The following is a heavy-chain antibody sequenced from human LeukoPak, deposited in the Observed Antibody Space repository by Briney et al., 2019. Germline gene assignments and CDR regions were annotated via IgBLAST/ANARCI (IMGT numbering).Heavy chain of an antibody. V-gene: IGHV3-30*18. Sequence: GRSLRLSCAASGFTFSIYGMHWVRQAPGKGLEWGALLAGDGVNIFYADSVKGRFTISRDNSKNTLYLQMNSLRPEDTAVYYCAKAAVYSNRWTPFDDWGQGTLVTVSS. J-gene: IGHJ4*02. D-gene: IGHD2/OR15-2a*01. CDR2: LAGDGVNI. CDR1: GFTFSIYG. CDR3: AKAAVYSNRWTPFDD.